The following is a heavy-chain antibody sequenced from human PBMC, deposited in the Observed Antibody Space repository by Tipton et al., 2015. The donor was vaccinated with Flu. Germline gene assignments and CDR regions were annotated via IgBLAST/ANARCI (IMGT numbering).Heavy chain of an antibody. Sequence: QVQLVQSGAEVKKPGASVKVSCKASGYTFTSYDINWVRQATRHGLEWMGWMSPNSGHTGYAQKFQGRVSMTSDTSISTAYMELSSLRSDDTAVYYCARDITYYDASGPITGGHWGQGTLVTVSS. CDR2: MSPNSGHT. CDR3: ARDITYYDASGPITGGH. D-gene: IGHD3-22*01. J-gene: IGHJ4*02. CDR1: GYTFTSYD. V-gene: IGHV1-8*01.